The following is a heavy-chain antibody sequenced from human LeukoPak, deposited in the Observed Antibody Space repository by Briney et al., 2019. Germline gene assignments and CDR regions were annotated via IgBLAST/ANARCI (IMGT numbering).Heavy chain of an antibody. V-gene: IGHV1-18*01. CDR1: GYTFTSYG. CDR3: ARDAPWTAVYGMDV. Sequence: ASVKVSCKASGYTFTSYGISWVRQAPGQGLEWMGWISAYNGNTNYAQKLQGRVTMTTDTSTSTAYVELRSLRSDDTAVYYCARDAPWTAVYGMDVWGQGTTVTVSS. CDR2: ISAYNGNT. D-gene: IGHD2-2*01. J-gene: IGHJ6*02.